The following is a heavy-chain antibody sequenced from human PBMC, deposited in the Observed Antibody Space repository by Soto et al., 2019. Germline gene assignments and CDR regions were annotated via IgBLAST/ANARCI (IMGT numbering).Heavy chain of an antibody. J-gene: IGHJ4*02. Sequence: QITLKESGPTLVKPTQPLTLTCTFSGFSLSTSGVGVGWIRQPPGKALEWLALIYWDDDKRYSPSLKSRLTITKDTSKIQVVLTMTNMDPVDTATYYCARTREDSSGYYYFDYWGQGTLVTVSS. D-gene: IGHD3-22*01. CDR2: IYWDDDK. CDR1: GFSLSTSGVG. CDR3: ARTREDSSGYYYFDY. V-gene: IGHV2-5*02.